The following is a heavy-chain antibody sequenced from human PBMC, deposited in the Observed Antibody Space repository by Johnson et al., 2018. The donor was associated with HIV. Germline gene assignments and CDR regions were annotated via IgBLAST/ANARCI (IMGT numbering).Heavy chain of an antibody. V-gene: IGHV3-33*06. CDR3: AKGSPYTSSWLDALDI. D-gene: IGHD6-13*01. J-gene: IGHJ3*02. Sequence: QVHLVESGGGVVQPGRSLRLSCAASGFTFSSYGMHWVRQAPGKGLEWVAVIWYDGSNKYYADSVKGRFTISRDNSKNTLYLQLNSLRAEDTALYYCAKGSPYTSSWLDALDIWGQGTMVTVSS. CDR1: GFTFSSYG. CDR2: IWYDGSNK.